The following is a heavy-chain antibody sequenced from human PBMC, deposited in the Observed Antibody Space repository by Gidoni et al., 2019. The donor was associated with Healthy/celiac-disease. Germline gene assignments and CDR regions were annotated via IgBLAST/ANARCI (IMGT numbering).Heavy chain of an antibody. J-gene: IGHJ6*02. Sequence: EVQLVQSGAEVKKPGESLRISCKGSGYSFTSYWISWVRQMPGKGLEWMGRIDPSDSYTNYSPSFQGHVTISADKSISTAYLQWSSLKASDTAMYYCARHQTRQAGSGPAGYYYGMDVWGQGTTVTVSS. CDR2: IDPSDSYT. V-gene: IGHV5-10-1*03. CDR3: ARHQTRQAGSGPAGYYYGMDV. CDR1: GYSFTSYW. D-gene: IGHD6-19*01.